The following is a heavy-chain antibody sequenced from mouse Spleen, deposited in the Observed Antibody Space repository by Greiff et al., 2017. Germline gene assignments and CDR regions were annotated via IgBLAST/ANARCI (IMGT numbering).Heavy chain of an antibody. J-gene: IGHJ3*01. CDR2: IYPGSGST. D-gene: IGHD2-4*01. CDR1: GYTFTSYW. CDR3: ARRMIYDYGGFAY. Sequence: QVQLQQPGAELVKPGASVKMSCKASGYTFTSYWITWVKQRPGQGLEWIGDIYPGSGSTNYNEKFKSKATLTVDTSSSTAYMQLSSLTSEDSAVYYCARRMIYDYGGFAYWGQGTLVTVSA. V-gene: IGHV1-55*01.